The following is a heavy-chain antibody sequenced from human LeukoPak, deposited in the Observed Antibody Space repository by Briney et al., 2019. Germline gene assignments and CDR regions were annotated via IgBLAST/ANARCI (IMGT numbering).Heavy chain of an antibody. D-gene: IGHD1-26*01. V-gene: IGHV4-30-2*01. CDR3: ARDAGGGPLVGATPPEDYYYYMDV. CDR2: IYHSGST. Sequence: PSETLSLTCTVSGGSISSGGYYWSWIRQPPGKGLEWIGYIYHSGSTYYNPSLKSRVTISVDRSKNQFSLKLSSVTAADTAVYYCARDAGGGPLVGATPPEDYYYYMDVWGKGTTVTVSS. J-gene: IGHJ6*03. CDR1: GGSISSGGYY.